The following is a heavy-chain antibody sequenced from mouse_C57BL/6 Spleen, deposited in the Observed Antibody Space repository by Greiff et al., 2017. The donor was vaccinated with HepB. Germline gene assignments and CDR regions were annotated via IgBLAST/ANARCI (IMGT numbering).Heavy chain of an antibody. Sequence: EVQVVESEGGLVQPGSSMKLSCTASGFTFSDYYMAWVRQVPEKGLEWVANINYDGSSTYYLDSLKSRFIISRDNAKNILYLQMSSLKSEDTATYYCAREGYEDYAMDYWGQGTSVTVSS. V-gene: IGHV5-16*01. CDR1: GFTFSDYY. CDR2: INYDGSST. D-gene: IGHD2-2*01. J-gene: IGHJ4*01. CDR3: AREGYEDYAMDY.